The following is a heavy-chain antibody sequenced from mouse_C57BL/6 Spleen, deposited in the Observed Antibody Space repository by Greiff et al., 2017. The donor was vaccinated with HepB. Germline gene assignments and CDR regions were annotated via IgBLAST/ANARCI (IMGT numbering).Heavy chain of an antibody. V-gene: IGHV1-15*01. D-gene: IGHD1-1*01. CDR1: GYTFTDYE. Sequence: QVQLQQSGAELVRPGASVTLSCKASGYTFTDYEMHWVKQTPVHGLEWIGAIDPETGGTAYNQKFKGKATLTADKSSSTAYMELRSLTSEDSAVYYCTRAYYYGSSLDFAYWGQGTTLTVSS. CDR2: IDPETGGT. CDR3: TRAYYYGSSLDFAY. J-gene: IGHJ2*01.